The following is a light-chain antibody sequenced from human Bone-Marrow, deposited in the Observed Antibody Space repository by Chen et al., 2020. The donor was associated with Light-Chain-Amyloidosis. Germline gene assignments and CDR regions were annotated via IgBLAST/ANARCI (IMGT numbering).Light chain of an antibody. Sequence: EIVLTQSPGTLSLSPGEGANLSCRASQTISSNYLTWYQQNFGQAPRLLIYGSSSRATGIPDRFTGSGSGTDFPLTINRLEPEDFAMYYCQQYGTSPLTFGGGTKVEIK. V-gene: IGKV3-20*01. J-gene: IGKJ4*01. CDR2: GSS. CDR3: QQYGTSPLT. CDR1: QTISSNY.